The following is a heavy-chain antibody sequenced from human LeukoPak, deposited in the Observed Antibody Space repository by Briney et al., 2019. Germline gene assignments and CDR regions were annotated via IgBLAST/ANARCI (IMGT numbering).Heavy chain of an antibody. D-gene: IGHD3-10*01. V-gene: IGHV3-21*04. CDR1: GFTFSSYS. J-gene: IGHJ3*02. Sequence: GGSLRLSCAASGFTFSSYSMNWVRQAPGKGLEWVSSISSSSSYIYYADSVKGRFTISRDNAKNSLYLQMNSLRAEDTALYYCATPGGPIAAFDIWGQGTMVTVSS. CDR3: ATPGGPIAAFDI. CDR2: ISSSSSYI.